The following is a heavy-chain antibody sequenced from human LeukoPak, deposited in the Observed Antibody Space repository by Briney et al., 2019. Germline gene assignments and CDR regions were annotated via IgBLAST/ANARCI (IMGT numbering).Heavy chain of an antibody. CDR1: GYTLTSYY. V-gene: IGHV1-46*01. CDR2: INPSGGST. D-gene: IGHD6-13*01. J-gene: IGHJ4*02. CDR3: ARTYSSSDEFDY. Sequence: ASVKVSCKASGYTLTSYYIHWVRQAPGQGLEWMGIINPSGGSTTYAQKFQGRVAMTRDTSTSRVYMEVSSLRSEDTAVYYCARTYSSSDEFDYWGQGTLVTVSS.